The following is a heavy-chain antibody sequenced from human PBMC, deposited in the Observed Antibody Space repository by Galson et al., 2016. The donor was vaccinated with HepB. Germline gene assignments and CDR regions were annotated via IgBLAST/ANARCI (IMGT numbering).Heavy chain of an antibody. CDR2: TYYRGST. J-gene: IGHJ3*02. Sequence: TLSLTCTVSGGSISSDDYYWSWIRQHPGKGLEWIGYTYYRGSTFSNPSLQSQVTIPVDTSKNLFSLTLSSVTAADTAVYYCAISMFWDYGEDIDAFDIWGQGTMVTVSS. CDR3: AISMFWDYGEDIDAFDI. CDR1: GGSISSDDYY. D-gene: IGHD4-17*01. V-gene: IGHV4-31*01.